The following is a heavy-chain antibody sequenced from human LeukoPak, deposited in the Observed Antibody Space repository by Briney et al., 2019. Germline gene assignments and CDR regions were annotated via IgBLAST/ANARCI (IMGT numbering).Heavy chain of an antibody. Sequence: SETLSLTCTVSGVSISSYYWSWIRQHPGKGLGWIGYIYYSGSTNYNPSLKSRVTISVDTSKNQFSLKLSSVTAADTAVYYCARVLSGYYYYMDVWGKGTTVTISS. CDR1: GVSISSYY. V-gene: IGHV4-59*01. J-gene: IGHJ6*03. D-gene: IGHD3-10*01. CDR3: ARVLSGYYYYMDV. CDR2: IYYSGST.